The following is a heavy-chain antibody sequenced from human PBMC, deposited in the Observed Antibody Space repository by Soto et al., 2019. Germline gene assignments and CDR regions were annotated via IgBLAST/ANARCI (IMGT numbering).Heavy chain of an antibody. Sequence: SETLSLTRHVSGRTLTNFYWDLIRQAPGMGLEGLGTINYLGNVDYHPSLPRRVTMTIDMDKNQFSLQGRLVTPVDSAKYFCARHAPPLTFFTYWGRGPRVTVPQ. CDR3: ARHAPPLTFFTY. J-gene: IGHJ1*01. V-gene: IGHV4-59*04. D-gene: IGHD3-9*01. CDR1: GRTLTNFY. CDR2: INYLGNV.